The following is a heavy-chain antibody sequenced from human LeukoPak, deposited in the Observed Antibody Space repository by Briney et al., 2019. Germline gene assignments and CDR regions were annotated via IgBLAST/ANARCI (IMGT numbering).Heavy chain of an antibody. Sequence: SVKVSCKASGGTFSSYAISWVRQAPGQGLEWMGGIIPIFGTANYAQKFQGRVTITADESTSTAYMELSSLRSEDTAVYYCARPQSCELHWVHAFDIWGQGTMVTVSS. CDR2: IIPIFGTA. V-gene: IGHV1-69*13. J-gene: IGHJ3*02. CDR3: ARPQSCELHWVHAFDI. D-gene: IGHD1-26*01. CDR1: GGTFSSYA.